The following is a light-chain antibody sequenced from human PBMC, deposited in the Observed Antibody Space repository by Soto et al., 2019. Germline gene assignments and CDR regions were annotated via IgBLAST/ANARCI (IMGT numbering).Light chain of an antibody. Sequence: IVLTQSPDSLAVSMGESATIKCKSSQSALYSSNTKNYLAWYQQKPGQPPKLLSYWASTRECGVPDRFSGSGSGTDFTLTISSLEAEDFAVYYCHQRSNWLDTFGQGTRLEIK. CDR3: HQRSNWLDT. CDR1: QSALYSSNTKNY. CDR2: WAS. J-gene: IGKJ5*01. V-gene: IGKV4-1*01.